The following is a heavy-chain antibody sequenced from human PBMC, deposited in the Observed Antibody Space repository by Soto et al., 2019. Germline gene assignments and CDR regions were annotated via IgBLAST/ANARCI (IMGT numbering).Heavy chain of an antibody. CDR3: ARDRWDSGSYYRNSWWFDP. D-gene: IGHD1-26*01. V-gene: IGHV4-59*01. CDR1: GGSISSYY. CDR2: IYYSGST. Sequence: SETLSLTCTVSGGSISSYYWSWIRQPPGKGLEWIGYIYYSGSTNYNPAFKSRVTISVDTSKNQFSLKLSSVTTADTAVYYCARDRWDSGSYYRNSWWFDPWGQGTLVTVSS. J-gene: IGHJ5*02.